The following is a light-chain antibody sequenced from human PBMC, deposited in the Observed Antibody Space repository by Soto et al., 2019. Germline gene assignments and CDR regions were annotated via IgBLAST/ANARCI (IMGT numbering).Light chain of an antibody. V-gene: IGKV1-5*03. J-gene: IGKJ1*01. CDR2: KAS. CDR1: QSISNW. Sequence: DIQMTQSPSTLSASAGDRVTITCRASQSISNWLAWYQQKPGKAPKLLIYKASSLESGVPSRFSGSGSGTEFTLTISSLQPDDFATYYGQQYNSYSRTFGQGTKVEIK. CDR3: QQYNSYSRT.